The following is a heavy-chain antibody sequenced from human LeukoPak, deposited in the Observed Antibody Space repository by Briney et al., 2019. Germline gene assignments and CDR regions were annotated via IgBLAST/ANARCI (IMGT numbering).Heavy chain of an antibody. CDR3: AKNLIGSSSAFDY. CDR2: ISGSGGST. D-gene: IGHD6-6*01. V-gene: IGHV3-23*01. CDR1: GLAFSGYA. Sequence: GGSLRLSCAASGLAFSGYAMSWVRQAPGQGLGWVSGISGSGGSTYYADSVKGRFTISRDNSKNPLSLQMNSLRAEDTAVYYCAKNLIGSSSAFDYWGQGTLVTVSS. J-gene: IGHJ4*02.